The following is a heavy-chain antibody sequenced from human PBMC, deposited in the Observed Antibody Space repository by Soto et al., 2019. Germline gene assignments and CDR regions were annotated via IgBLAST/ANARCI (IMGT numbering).Heavy chain of an antibody. Sequence: QVRLVDSGGDLVKPGESLRLSCVASGFTFIDYYVNWVRQAPGKGLEWVSYISSTGKNIYYSDSVKGRFIVSRDNAKNSLFLQMNSLTVDDTAIYYCGRSHGAGSYWGRGTRVTVSS. J-gene: IGHJ4*02. D-gene: IGHD4-17*01. CDR1: GFTFIDYY. V-gene: IGHV3-11*01. CDR2: ISSTGKNI. CDR3: GRSHGAGSY.